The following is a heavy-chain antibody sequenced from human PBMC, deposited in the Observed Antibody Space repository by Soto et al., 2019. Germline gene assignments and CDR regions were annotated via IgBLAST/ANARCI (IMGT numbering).Heavy chain of an antibody. V-gene: IGHV4-59*01. D-gene: IGHD5-12*01. Sequence: SETLSLTCSVSGGSISPYYWSWIRQPPEKGLEWIGYIYYSGSTIYSPSLKSRVTMSVDTSKNQFSLKLSSVTAADTAVYYCARRSGYSGWYFGLWGRGILVTVSS. J-gene: IGHJ2*01. CDR2: IYYSGST. CDR3: ARRSGYSGWYFGL. CDR1: GGSISPYY.